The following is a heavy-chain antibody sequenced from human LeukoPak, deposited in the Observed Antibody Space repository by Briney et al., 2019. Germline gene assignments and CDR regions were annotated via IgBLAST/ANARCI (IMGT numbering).Heavy chain of an antibody. CDR3: ASGIRSPSTFDS. CDR1: GFTFSRYS. V-gene: IGHV3-48*04. J-gene: IGHJ4*02. CDR2: ISSSSSSI. D-gene: IGHD6-6*01. Sequence: GGSLRLSCAASGFTFSRYSMSWVRQAPGKGLECVSYISSSSSSIDYADSVKGRFTISRDNANNLLYLQMNSLRAEDTAVYYCASGIRSPSTFDSWGQGTLVTVSS.